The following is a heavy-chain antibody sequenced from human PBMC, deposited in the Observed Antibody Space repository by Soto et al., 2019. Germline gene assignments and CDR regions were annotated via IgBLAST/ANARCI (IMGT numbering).Heavy chain of an antibody. V-gene: IGHV1-69*13. D-gene: IGHD5-12*01. CDR2: SIPIFGTA. CDR1: GGTFNNYP. CDR3: ARGRGYSGDDHYYYFDMDV. J-gene: IGHJ6*02. Sequence: SVKVSCKASGGTFNNYPITWVRQAPGEGLEWMGGSIPIFGTANYAQKFQGRVTISVDESTSTAYMELSSLRSEDAAVYYCARGRGYSGDDHYYYFDMDVWGQGTTVTVSS.